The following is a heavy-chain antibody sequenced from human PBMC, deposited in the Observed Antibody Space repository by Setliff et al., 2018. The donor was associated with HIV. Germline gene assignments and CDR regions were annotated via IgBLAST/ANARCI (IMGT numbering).Heavy chain of an antibody. V-gene: IGHV4-61*09. CDR1: GGSISNGYYY. CDR3: ARNTRAGDFDY. J-gene: IGHJ4*02. Sequence: SETLSLTCTVSGGSISNGYYYWSWIRQPAGKGLEWIGHIYTSGSTKYNPSLKSRVTISVDTSKNQFSLRLTSVTAADTAVYCCARNTRAGDFDYWGQGTLVTVSS. CDR2: IYTSGST. D-gene: IGHD3-10*01.